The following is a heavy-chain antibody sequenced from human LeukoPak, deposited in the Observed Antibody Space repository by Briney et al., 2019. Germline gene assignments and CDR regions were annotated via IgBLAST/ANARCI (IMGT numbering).Heavy chain of an antibody. CDR1: GGTFSSYA. CDR3: AGMAELRFLGEPRSFDY. Sequence: VASVKVSCKASGGTFSSYAISWVRQAPGQGLEWMGIINPSGGSTSYAQKFQGRVTMTRDTSTSTVYMELSSLRSEDTAVYYCAGMAELRFLGEPRSFDYWGQGTLVTVSS. V-gene: IGHV1-46*01. CDR2: INPSGGST. J-gene: IGHJ4*02. D-gene: IGHD3-3*01.